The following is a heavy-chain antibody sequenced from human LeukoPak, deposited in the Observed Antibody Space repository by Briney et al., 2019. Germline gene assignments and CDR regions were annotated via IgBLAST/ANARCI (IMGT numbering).Heavy chain of an antibody. J-gene: IGHJ3*02. CDR2: IYASGTT. D-gene: IGHD6-19*01. CDR1: GGSISGYY. Sequence: SETLSLTYTVSGGSISGYYWSCIRQPPGRGLEWIGYIYASGTTSYNPSLKSRVTISVDTSKNQISLRLSSVTAADTAVYYCARTFDSGWSGAFNIWGQGKMVTVSS. V-gene: IGHV4-4*09. CDR3: ARTFDSGWSGAFNI.